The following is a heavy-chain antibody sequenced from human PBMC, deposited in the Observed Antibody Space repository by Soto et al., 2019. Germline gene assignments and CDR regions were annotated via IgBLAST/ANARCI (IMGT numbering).Heavy chain of an antibody. V-gene: IGHV3-11*01. CDR3: ARDDFWSGYTDY. Sequence: PXGSLRLSCAAAGFTFSDYYMSWIRQAPGKGLEWVSYISSSGSTIYYADSVKGRFTISRDNAKNSLYLQMNSLRAEDTAVYYCARDDFWSGYTDYWGQGTLVTVSS. CDR2: ISSSGSTI. CDR1: GFTFSDYY. J-gene: IGHJ4*02. D-gene: IGHD3-3*01.